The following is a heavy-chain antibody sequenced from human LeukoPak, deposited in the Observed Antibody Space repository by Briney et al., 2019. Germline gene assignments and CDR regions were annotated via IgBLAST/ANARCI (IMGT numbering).Heavy chain of an antibody. J-gene: IGHJ4*02. CDR3: ARDPGLYSNGWEYYFDS. CDR1: GFTFRDYY. CDR2: MTGSGHRI. D-gene: IGHD6-19*01. Sequence: GGSLRLSCAASGFTFRDYYMSWIRQAPGKGQEWVAYMTGSGHRIYYADSVKGRFTISRDNTQNSLYLQMNSLRAEDTAVYYCARDPGLYSNGWEYYFDSWGQGTLVTVSS. V-gene: IGHV3-11*01.